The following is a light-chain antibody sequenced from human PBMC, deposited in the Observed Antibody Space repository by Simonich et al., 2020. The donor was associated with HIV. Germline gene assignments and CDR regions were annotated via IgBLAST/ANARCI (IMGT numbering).Light chain of an antibody. CDR2: WAS. CDR3: QQYYSTPQT. J-gene: IGKJ1*01. Sequence: DIVMTQSPDSLAVSLGERATINCKSSQSFLYSSNNKNYLAWYQHQTGQPPKLLIYWASTRESGVPDRFSGSGSGTDFTLTISSLQAEDVAVYYCQQYYSTPQTFGQGTKVEIK. V-gene: IGKV4-1*01. CDR1: QSFLYSSNNKNY.